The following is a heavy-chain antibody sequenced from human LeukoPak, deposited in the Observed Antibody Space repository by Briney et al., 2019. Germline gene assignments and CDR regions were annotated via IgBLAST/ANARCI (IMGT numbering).Heavy chain of an antibody. CDR1: GFTFSSYW. CDR3: ARDRLLWFGELSGFGNPDY. CDR2: IKQDGSEK. Sequence: QSGGSLRLSCAASGFTFSSYWMSWVRQAPGKGLEWVANIKQDGSEKYYVDSVKGRFTISRDNAKNSLYLQMNSLRAEDTAVYYCARDRLLWFGELSGFGNPDYWGQGTLVTVSS. V-gene: IGHV3-7*01. J-gene: IGHJ4*02. D-gene: IGHD3-10*01.